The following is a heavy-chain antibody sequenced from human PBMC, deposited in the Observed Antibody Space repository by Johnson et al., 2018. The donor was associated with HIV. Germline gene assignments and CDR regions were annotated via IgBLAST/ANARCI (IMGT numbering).Heavy chain of an antibody. D-gene: IGHD3-10*01. J-gene: IGHJ3*02. V-gene: IGHV3-53*01. CDR1: GFTVSRNY. CDR2: IRVDGDST. Sequence: MQLVESGGGLIQPGGSLRLSCAASGFTVSRNYMRWVRQAPGKGLEWVSSIRVDGDSTYYADSVKGRFTISRDNAKNSLYLQMNILTAEDTAVYYCARAPEVRGIDAFDIWGQGTMVTVSS. CDR3: ARAPEVRGIDAFDI.